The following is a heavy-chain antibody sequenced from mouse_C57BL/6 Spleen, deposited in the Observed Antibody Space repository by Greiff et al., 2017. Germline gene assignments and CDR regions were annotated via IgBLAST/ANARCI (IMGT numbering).Heavy chain of an antibody. CDR2: ISSGGDYI. J-gene: IGHJ4*01. CDR3: TRDELRGGYYAMDY. D-gene: IGHD2-12*01. Sequence: DVMLVESGEGLVKPGGSLKLPCAASGFTFSSYAMSWVRQTPEKRLEWVAYISSGGDYIYYADTVKGRFTISRDNARNTLYLQMSSLKSEDTAMYYCTRDELRGGYYAMDYWGQGTSVTVSS. CDR1: GFTFSSYA. V-gene: IGHV5-9-1*02.